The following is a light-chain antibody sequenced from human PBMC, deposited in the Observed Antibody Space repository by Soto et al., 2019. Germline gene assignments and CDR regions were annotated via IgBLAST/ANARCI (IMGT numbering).Light chain of an antibody. CDR1: SSNIGTNV. CDR3: AAWDDSLDALL. Sequence: QSVLTQPPSASGTPGQRVTISCSGSSSNIGTNVVNWYQQLPGTAPKLLIYTDNQRPSGVPDRFSASKSGTSASLAISGLQSEDEADYSCAAWDDSLDALLFGGGTKLTVL. J-gene: IGLJ2*01. CDR2: TDN. V-gene: IGLV1-44*01.